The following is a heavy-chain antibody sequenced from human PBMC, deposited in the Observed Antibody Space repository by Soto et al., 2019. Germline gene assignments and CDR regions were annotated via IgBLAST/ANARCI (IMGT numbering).Heavy chain of an antibody. CDR3: ATFSYVGGTDY. CDR2: IYTRGTT. CDR1: GASISSYY. J-gene: IGHJ4*02. D-gene: IGHD3-16*01. Sequence: QVQLQESGPGLVKPSETLSLTCTVSGASISSYYWSWIRQPAGKGLEWIGRIYTRGTTNYNPSLKGRVTMSIDTSKNQFSLKLSSVTAADTAVYYCATFSYVGGTDYWGQGTPVTVSS. V-gene: IGHV4-4*07.